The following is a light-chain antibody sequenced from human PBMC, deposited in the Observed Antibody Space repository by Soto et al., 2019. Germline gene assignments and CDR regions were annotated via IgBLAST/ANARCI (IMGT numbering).Light chain of an antibody. V-gene: IGKV1-39*01. CDR3: QQSYSSPWT. CDR1: RSISSF. CDR2: AAS. J-gene: IGKJ1*01. Sequence: DIQMTQSPSSLSASVGDRVTITCRASRSISSFLNWYQQKPGKAPNLLIYAASNLQSGVPSRFSYSGSGTDFTLTISSLQPEDFATYYCQQSYSSPWTFGQGTKVEI.